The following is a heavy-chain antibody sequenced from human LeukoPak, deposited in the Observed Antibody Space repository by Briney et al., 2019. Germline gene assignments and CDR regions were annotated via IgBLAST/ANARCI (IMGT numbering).Heavy chain of an antibody. D-gene: IGHD6-13*01. CDR3: AKTFGYSSSWPVDDAFDI. Sequence: GGSLRLSCAASGFTFSSYGMHWVRQAPGKGLEWVAVIWYDGSNKYYADSVKGRFTISRDNSKSTLYLQMNSLRAEDTAVYYCAKTFGYSSSWPVDDAFDIWGQGTMVTVSS. J-gene: IGHJ3*02. CDR2: IWYDGSNK. CDR1: GFTFSSYG. V-gene: IGHV3-33*06.